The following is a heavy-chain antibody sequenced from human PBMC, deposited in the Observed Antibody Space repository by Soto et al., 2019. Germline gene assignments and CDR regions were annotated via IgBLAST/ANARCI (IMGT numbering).Heavy chain of an antibody. J-gene: IGHJ4*02. CDR1: GYTFTSYG. CDR2: ISANNGNT. V-gene: IGHV1-18*01. Sequence: QVQLVQSGVEVKKPGASVKVSCKASGYTFTSYGIIWVRQAPGQGLEWMGWISANNGNTKYAQNFQGRVTMTTDTSTSKAFMELRSLRSDDTAVYYCARGSGSIAVAGTSYWGQGTLVTVSS. D-gene: IGHD6-19*01. CDR3: ARGSGSIAVAGTSY.